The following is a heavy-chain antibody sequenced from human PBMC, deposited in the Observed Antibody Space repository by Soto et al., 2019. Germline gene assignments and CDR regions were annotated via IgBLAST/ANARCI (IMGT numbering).Heavy chain of an antibody. V-gene: IGHV4-4*02. CDR2: IYHSGST. J-gene: IGHJ6*02. D-gene: IGHD1-1*01. CDR3: VRDAEETEIMPDPWLV. Sequence: SETLSLTCAVSGGSISSSHWWGWVRQAPGKGLEWIGEIYHSGSTNYNPSLKSRITMSVDNSKNQFSVNLSSVTAADTAVYYCVRDAEETEIMPDPWLVWGRGTMVTVSS. CDR1: GGSISSSHW.